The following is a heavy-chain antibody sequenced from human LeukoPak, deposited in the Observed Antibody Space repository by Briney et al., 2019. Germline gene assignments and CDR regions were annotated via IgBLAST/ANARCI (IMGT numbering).Heavy chain of an antibody. CDR2: ISSSSDDI. Sequence: PGGSLRLSCAASEFTFSTYSMNWVRQTPGKGLEWVSIISSSSDDIHYADSVKGRFTISRDNAKNSLYLQMNSLRAEDTAVYYCAREGALTVTKDAFDIWGQGTMVTVSS. V-gene: IGHV3-21*06. CDR1: EFTFSTYS. J-gene: IGHJ3*02. D-gene: IGHD4-17*01. CDR3: AREGALTVTKDAFDI.